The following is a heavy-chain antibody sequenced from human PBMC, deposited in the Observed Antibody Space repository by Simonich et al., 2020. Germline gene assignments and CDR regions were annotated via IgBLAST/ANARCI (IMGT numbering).Heavy chain of an antibody. CDR2: IYYSGST. D-gene: IGHD3-3*01. CDR3: ARRTTGITIFGVVTNYWYFDL. CDR1: GGSISSDY. V-gene: IGHV4-59*12. J-gene: IGHJ2*01. Sequence: ESGPGLVKPSETLSLTCTVSGGSISSDYWSWIRQPPGKGLEWIGYIYYSGSTNYNPPLKSRVTISVDKTKKQFSLQLSSVTAADTAVYYCARRTTGITIFGVVTNYWYFDLWGRGTLVTVSS.